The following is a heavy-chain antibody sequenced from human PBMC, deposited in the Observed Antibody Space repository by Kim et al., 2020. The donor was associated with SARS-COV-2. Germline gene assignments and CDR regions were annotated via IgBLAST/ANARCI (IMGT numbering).Heavy chain of an antibody. V-gene: IGHV3-74*01. CDR2: INSAGGST. D-gene: IGHD3-16*01. Sequence: GGSLRLSCAASGFTFSSYWMHWVRQAPGKGLVWVSRINSAGGSTNYADSVKGRFTISRDNAKNTLYLHMNSLRVEDTAVYYCARDGGAGFFDYWGQGTLVPVSS. CDR1: GFTFSSYW. J-gene: IGHJ4*02. CDR3: ARDGGAGFFDY.